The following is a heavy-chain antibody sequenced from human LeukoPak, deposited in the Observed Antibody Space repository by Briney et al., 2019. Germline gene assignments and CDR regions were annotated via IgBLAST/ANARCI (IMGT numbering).Heavy chain of an antibody. D-gene: IGHD2-15*01. CDR2: IYYRGGT. V-gene: IGHV4-61*01. Sequence: SETLSPTCTVSGVSVSSGSYYWRWIRQPPGKGLEWIGYIYYRGGTNYNPSLNSPVTISVDTSKNQFSLKLSSVTAADTAVYYCARELQRGSEPYYNWFDPWGQGTLVTVSS. CDR1: GVSVSSGSYY. CDR3: ARELQRGSEPYYNWFDP. J-gene: IGHJ5*02.